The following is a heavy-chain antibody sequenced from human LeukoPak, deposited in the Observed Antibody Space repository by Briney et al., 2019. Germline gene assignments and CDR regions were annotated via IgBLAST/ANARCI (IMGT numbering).Heavy chain of an antibody. CDR3: ARDNLRYCSSTSCYAFDY. J-gene: IGHJ4*02. CDR1: GGSISSYY. D-gene: IGHD2-2*01. CDR2: IYYSGST. Sequence: SETLSLTCTVSGGSISSYYWSWIRQPPGKGLEWIGYIYYSGSTNYNPSLKSRVTISVDTSKNQFSLKLSSVTAADTAVYYCARDNLRYCSSTSCYAFDYWGQGTLVTVSS. V-gene: IGHV4-59*01.